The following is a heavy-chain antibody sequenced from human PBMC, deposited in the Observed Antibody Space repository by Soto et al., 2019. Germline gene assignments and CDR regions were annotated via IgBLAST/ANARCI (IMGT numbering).Heavy chain of an antibody. CDR2: IIPIFGTA. V-gene: IGHV1-69*13. Sequence: ASVKVSCKASGGTFSSYAISWVRQAPGQGLEWMGGIIPIFGTANYAQKFQGRVTITADESTSTAYMELSSLRSEDTAVYYCSREMLTLGYCSGGSCPGAFDIWGQGTMVTVSS. J-gene: IGHJ3*02. CDR1: GGTFSSYA. D-gene: IGHD2-15*01. CDR3: SREMLTLGYCSGGSCPGAFDI.